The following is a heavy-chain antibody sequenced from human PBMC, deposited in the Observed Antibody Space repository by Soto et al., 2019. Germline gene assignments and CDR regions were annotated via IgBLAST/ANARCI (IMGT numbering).Heavy chain of an antibody. CDR2: IYYSGST. CDR3: ARGEGSARGSGRVANYYYMDV. CDR1: GGSISSGGYY. Sequence: PAETLSLTCTVSGGSISSGGYYWSWIRQHPGKGLEWIGYIYYSGSTYYNPSLKSRVTISVDTSKNQFSPKLSSVTAADTAVYYCARGEGSARGSGRVANYYYMDVWGKGTTVTVSS. J-gene: IGHJ6*03. V-gene: IGHV4-31*03. D-gene: IGHD3-10*01.